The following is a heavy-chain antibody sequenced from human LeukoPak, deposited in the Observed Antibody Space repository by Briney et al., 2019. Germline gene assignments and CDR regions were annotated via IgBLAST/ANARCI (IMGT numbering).Heavy chain of an antibody. J-gene: IGHJ4*02. CDR1: GGSISSYY. D-gene: IGHD3-3*01. CDR3: AGRSGYYTPTYFDY. V-gene: IGHV4-59*01. Sequence: PSETQSLTCTVSGGSISSYYWSRIRQPPGKGLEWIGYIYYSGSTNYNPSLKSRVTISVDTSKNQFSLKLSSVTAADTAVYYCAGRSGYYTPTYFDYWGQGTLVTVSS. CDR2: IYYSGST.